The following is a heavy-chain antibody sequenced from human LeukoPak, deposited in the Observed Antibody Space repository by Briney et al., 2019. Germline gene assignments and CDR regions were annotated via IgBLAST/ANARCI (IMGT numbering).Heavy chain of an antibody. CDR1: GGTFSSYD. J-gene: IGHJ3*01. CDR3: ARIRDGYNDAYDL. Sequence: ASVKVSCKASGGTFSSYDISWVRQAPGQVLEWMGLINPDGGNTNYAQNFQGRVTLTRDTSTSTVYMELSSLRSEDTAIYYCARIRDGYNDAYDLWGQGTVVTVPS. V-gene: IGHV1-46*01. CDR2: INPDGGNT. D-gene: IGHD5-24*01.